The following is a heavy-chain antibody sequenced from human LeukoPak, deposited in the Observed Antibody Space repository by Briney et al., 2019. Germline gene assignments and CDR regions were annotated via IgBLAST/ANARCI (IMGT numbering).Heavy chain of an antibody. Sequence: GGSLRLSCTSSQLTFNRYVMAWVRQAPGKGLEWVSTISASGGTTYYADSVKGRFTISRDNSKNTLYLQMNSLRAEDTAVYYCAKDTGEYYYDSSGYYGYWGQGTLVTVSS. V-gene: IGHV3-23*01. CDR2: ISASGGTT. J-gene: IGHJ4*02. CDR1: QLTFNRYV. D-gene: IGHD3-22*01. CDR3: AKDTGEYYYDSSGYYGY.